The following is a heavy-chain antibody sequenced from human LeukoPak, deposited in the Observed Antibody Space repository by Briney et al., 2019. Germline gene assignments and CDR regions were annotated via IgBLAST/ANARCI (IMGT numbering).Heavy chain of an antibody. J-gene: IGHJ4*02. CDR3: AKLGAYSSSWYGFCDY. CDR1: GYSFTSYW. D-gene: IGHD6-13*01. CDR2: IYPDDSDT. Sequence: GESLKISCKGSGYSFTSYWIGWVRPMPGKGLEWMGIIYPDDSDTRYSPSFQGQVTISVDRSISTAYLQWSSLKASDTAMYYCAKLGAYSSSWYGFCDYWGQGTLVTVSS. V-gene: IGHV5-51*01.